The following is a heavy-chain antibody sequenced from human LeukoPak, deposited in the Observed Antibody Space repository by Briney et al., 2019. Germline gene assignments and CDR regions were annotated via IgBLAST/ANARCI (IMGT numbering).Heavy chain of an antibody. CDR2: ISYDGSNK. V-gene: IGHV3-30*04. J-gene: IGHJ2*01. D-gene: IGHD3-22*01. CDR1: GFTFSSYA. CDR3: ARGLDDSSGYYYASNDWYFDL. Sequence: PGGSLRLSCAASGFTFSSYAVHWVRQAPGKGLEWVAVISYDGSNKYYADSVKGRFTISRDNSKNTLYLQMNSLRAEDTAVYYCARGLDDSSGYYYASNDWYFDLWGRGTLVTVSS.